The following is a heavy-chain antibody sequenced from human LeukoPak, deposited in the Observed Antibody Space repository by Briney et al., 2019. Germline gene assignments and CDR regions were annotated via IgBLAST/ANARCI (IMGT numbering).Heavy chain of an antibody. V-gene: IGHV3-30*18. J-gene: IGHJ4*02. CDR2: ISYDGSNK. CDR1: YG. D-gene: IGHD6-6*01. Sequence: YGMXWXRQAPGKGLEWVAVISYDGSNKYYADSVKGRFTISRDNSKNTLYLQMNSLRAEDTAVYYCAKDGTRPFNIAARLYYFDYWGQGTLVTVSS. CDR3: AKDGTRPFNIAARLYYFDY.